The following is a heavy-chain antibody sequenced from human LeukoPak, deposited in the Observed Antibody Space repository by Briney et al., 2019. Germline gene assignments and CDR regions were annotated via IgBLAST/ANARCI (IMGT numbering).Heavy chain of an antibody. D-gene: IGHD6-6*01. CDR2: IYYSGST. V-gene: IGHV4-61*01. CDR1: GGSVSSGSYY. J-gene: IGHJ4*02. CDR3: ARRRAARRTFDY. Sequence: SETLSLTCTVSGGSVSSGSYYWSWIRQPPGKGLEWIGYIYYSGSTNYNPSLKSRVTISVDTSKNQFSLKLSSVTAADTAVYYCARRRAARRTFDYWGQGTLVTVSS.